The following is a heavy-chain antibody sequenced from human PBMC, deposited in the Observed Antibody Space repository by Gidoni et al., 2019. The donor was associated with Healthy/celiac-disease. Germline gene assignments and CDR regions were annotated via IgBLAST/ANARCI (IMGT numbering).Heavy chain of an antibody. CDR2: IYYSGST. Sequence: QVQLQESGPGLVKPSQTLSLTCTVSGVSISSGGYYWSWIRQHPGKGLEWIGYIYYSGSTYYNPSLKSRVTISVDTSKNQFSLKLSSVTAADTAVYYCAREVRNPSGRSIARSPLDPWGQGTLVTVSS. CDR3: AREVRNPSGRSIARSPLDP. V-gene: IGHV4-31*03. D-gene: IGHD1-1*01. CDR1: GVSISSGGYY. J-gene: IGHJ5*02.